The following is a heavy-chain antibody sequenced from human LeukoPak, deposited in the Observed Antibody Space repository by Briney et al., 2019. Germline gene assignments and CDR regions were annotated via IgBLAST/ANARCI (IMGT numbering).Heavy chain of an antibody. V-gene: IGHV3-53*01. Sequence: GGSLRLSCAASGFTVSDNYMSWVRQAPGKGLEWVSLIYSGGTTYYADSVKGRFTISRDNSKNTLYLQMNSLRAEDTAVYFCARAVNYYDSTRAQGYFDYWGQGTLVTVSS. J-gene: IGHJ4*02. D-gene: IGHD3-22*01. CDR2: IYSGGTT. CDR1: GFTVSDNY. CDR3: ARAVNYYDSTRAQGYFDY.